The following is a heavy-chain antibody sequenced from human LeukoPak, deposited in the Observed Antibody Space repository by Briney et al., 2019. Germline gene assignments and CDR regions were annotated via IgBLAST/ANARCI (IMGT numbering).Heavy chain of an antibody. CDR2: IWYDGSNK. V-gene: IGHV3-33*01. CDR1: GFTFSSYG. Sequence: GGSLRLSCAASGFTFSSYGMHWVRQAPGKGLEWVAVIWYDGSNKYYADSVKGRFTISRDNSKNTLYLQMNSLRAEDTAVYYCASLKREVEPYSYGPGNDDAFDIWGQGTMVTVSS. D-gene: IGHD5-18*01. J-gene: IGHJ3*02. CDR3: ASLKREVEPYSYGPGNDDAFDI.